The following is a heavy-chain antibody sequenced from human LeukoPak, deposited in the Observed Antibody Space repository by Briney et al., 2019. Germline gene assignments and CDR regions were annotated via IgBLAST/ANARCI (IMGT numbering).Heavy chain of an antibody. CDR1: GRSMNDYY. Sequence: SETLSLTCTVSGRSMNDYYWSWIRQPPGKGLEWIGYMYYSGSTNYNPSLKSRVSISIDTSKNQFSLKLSSVTAADTAVYYCARDRYCIGGICYSGRFDPWGRGTLVTVSS. V-gene: IGHV4-59*01. J-gene: IGHJ5*02. CDR2: MYYSGST. D-gene: IGHD2-15*01. CDR3: ARDRYCIGGICYSGRFDP.